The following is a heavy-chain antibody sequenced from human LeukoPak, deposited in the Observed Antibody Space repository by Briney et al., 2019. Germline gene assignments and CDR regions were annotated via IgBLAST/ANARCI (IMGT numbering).Heavy chain of an antibody. CDR1: GGSVSSDSYY. Sequence: SETLSLTCTVSGGSVSSDSYYWSWIRQPPGKGLEWIGYIYYSGSTNYNPSLKSRVTISVDTSRNQFSLKLSSVTAADTAVYYCARGGSAYDDPFDYWGQGTLVTVSS. V-gene: IGHV4-61*01. CDR3: ARGGSAYDDPFDY. CDR2: IYYSGST. D-gene: IGHD3-3*01. J-gene: IGHJ4*02.